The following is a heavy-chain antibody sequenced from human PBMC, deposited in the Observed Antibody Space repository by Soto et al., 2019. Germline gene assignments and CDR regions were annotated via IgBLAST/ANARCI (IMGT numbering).Heavy chain of an antibody. D-gene: IGHD3-9*01. J-gene: IGHJ4*02. Sequence: SGPTLVNPTQTLTLTCTFSGFSLSISEVGVGWIRQPPGKALEWLAFIYGDDDKRYSPSLKSRLTITKDTSKNQVVLTITNMDXXXXATYXCTHXKSTVTGYYNPTLFDYWGQGTLVTVSS. CDR1: GFSLSISEVG. V-gene: IGHV2-5*02. CDR2: IYGDDDK. CDR3: THXKSTVTGYYNPTLFDY.